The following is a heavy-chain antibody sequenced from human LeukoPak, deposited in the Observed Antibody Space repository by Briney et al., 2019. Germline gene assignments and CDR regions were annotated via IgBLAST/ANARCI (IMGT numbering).Heavy chain of an antibody. CDR2: INHSGST. Sequence: KSSETLSLTCAVYGGSFSGYYWSWIRQPPGKGLEWIGEINHSGSTNYNPSLKSRVTISVDTSKNQFSLKLSSVTAADTAVYYCARQMTTVTTGLFDAFDIWGQGTMVTVSS. CDR1: GGSFSGYY. V-gene: IGHV4-34*01. J-gene: IGHJ3*02. D-gene: IGHD4-17*01. CDR3: ARQMTTVTTGLFDAFDI.